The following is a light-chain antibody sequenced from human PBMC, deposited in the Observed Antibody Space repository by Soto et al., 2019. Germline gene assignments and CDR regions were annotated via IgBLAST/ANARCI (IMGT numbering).Light chain of an antibody. CDR1: QSVSSN. CDR2: GTS. V-gene: IGKV3-15*01. Sequence: EIVMTQFPATLSVSPGERVTLSCRASQSVSSNLAWYQQKPGQAPRLLIYGTSTRATGIPARFSGSGSGTEFTLTISSLQSEDLAVYYCQQYNNRPPWTFGQGTKVEIK. CDR3: QQYNNRPPWT. J-gene: IGKJ1*01.